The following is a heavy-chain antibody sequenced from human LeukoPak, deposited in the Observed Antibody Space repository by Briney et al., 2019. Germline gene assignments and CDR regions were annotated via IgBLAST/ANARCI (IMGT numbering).Heavy chain of an antibody. CDR1: GGSFSGYY. CDR3: ARGPYYYDSSGYYYQYYFDY. Sequence: SETLSLTCAVYGGSFSGYYWSWIRQPPGKGLEWIGEINHSGSTNYNPSLKSRVTISVDTSKNQFSLKLSSVTAADTAVYYCARGPYYYDSSGYYYQYYFDYWCQGTLVTVSS. V-gene: IGHV4-34*01. D-gene: IGHD3-22*01. J-gene: IGHJ4*02. CDR2: INHSGST.